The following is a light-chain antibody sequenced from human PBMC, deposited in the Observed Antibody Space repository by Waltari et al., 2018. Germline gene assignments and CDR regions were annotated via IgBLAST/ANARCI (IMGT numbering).Light chain of an antibody. Sequence: DIQMTQSPSSLSASVGDRVTITCRASQSISSYLNWYQQKPGKAPKLLIYAASSLQSGVPSRFSGSGSGTDFTLTISSLQPEDFATYYCQQSYSTPFGGGTKVGIK. V-gene: IGKV1-39*01. CDR1: QSISSY. J-gene: IGKJ4*01. CDR3: QQSYSTP. CDR2: AAS.